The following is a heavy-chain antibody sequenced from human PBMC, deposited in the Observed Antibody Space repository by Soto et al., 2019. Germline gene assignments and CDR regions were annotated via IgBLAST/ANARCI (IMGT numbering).Heavy chain of an antibody. CDR2: ISGSGGST. CDR3: ARSGYCSSTSCYEQYNLFDS. Sequence: GGSLRLSCAASGFTFSSYAMSWVRQAPGKGLEWVSAISGSGGSTYYADSVKGRFTISRDNSKNTLYLQMNSLRAEDTAVYYCARSGYCSSTSCYEQYNLFDSWGQGTLVTVSS. J-gene: IGHJ5*01. D-gene: IGHD2-2*03. V-gene: IGHV3-23*01. CDR1: GFTFSSYA.